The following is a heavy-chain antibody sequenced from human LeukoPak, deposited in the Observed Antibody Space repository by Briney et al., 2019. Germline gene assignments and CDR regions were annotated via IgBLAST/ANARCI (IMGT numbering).Heavy chain of an antibody. CDR1: GYTFTSYG. J-gene: IGHJ6*02. V-gene: IGHV1-18*01. Sequence: ASVKVSCKASGYTFTSYGITWVRQAPGQGLEWMGWISPYNGNTNYAQKVQGRVTMTTDTSTSTAYMELRSLRSDDTAVYYCARVPLGVVVAATHYGMDVWGQGTTVTVSS. D-gene: IGHD2-15*01. CDR3: ARVPLGVVVAATHYGMDV. CDR2: ISPYNGNT.